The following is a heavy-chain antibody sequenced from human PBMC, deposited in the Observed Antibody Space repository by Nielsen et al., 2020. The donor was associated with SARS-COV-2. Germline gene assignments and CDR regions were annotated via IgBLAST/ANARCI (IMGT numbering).Heavy chain of an antibody. V-gene: IGHV3-64*04. J-gene: IGHJ6*02. D-gene: IGHD2-2*01. CDR2: ISSNGGST. CDR3: ARDRFRPAARDYYYYYGMDV. Sequence: WIRQPPGKGLEYVSAISSNGGSTYYADSVKGRFTISRDNSKNTLYLQMNSLRAEDTAVYYCARDRFRPAARDYYYYYGMDVWGQGTTVTVSS.